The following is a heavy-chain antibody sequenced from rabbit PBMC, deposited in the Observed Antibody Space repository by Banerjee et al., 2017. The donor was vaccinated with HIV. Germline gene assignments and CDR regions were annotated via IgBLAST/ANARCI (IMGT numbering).Heavy chain of an antibody. CDR1: GFDFSSNA. J-gene: IGHJ3*01. V-gene: IGHV1S47*01. CDR3: ARGIDIGTHLDL. CDR2: IDPVFGST. Sequence: EESGGDLVRPGASLTLTCTASGFDFSSNAMCWVRQAPGKGLEWIGYIDPVFGSTYYASWVNGRFTVSSHNAQNTLYLQLNSLTAADTATYFCARGIDIGTHLDLWGPGTLVTVS.